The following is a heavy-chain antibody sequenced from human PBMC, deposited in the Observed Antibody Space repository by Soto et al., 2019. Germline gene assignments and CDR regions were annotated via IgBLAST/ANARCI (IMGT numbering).Heavy chain of an antibody. D-gene: IGHD5-18*01. CDR1: GFTFSSYW. J-gene: IGHJ6*02. CDR3: ARGLPGYYGADV. CDR2: IKGDASST. Sequence: EVQRVESGGGLVQPGGSLRISCAASGFTFSSYWMHWVRQAPGKGLVWVSRIKGDASSTNYADLVKGRFIISRDSAENTLYLQMNSLRAEDTAVYYCARGLPGYYGADVWGQGTTVTVSS. V-gene: IGHV3-74*01.